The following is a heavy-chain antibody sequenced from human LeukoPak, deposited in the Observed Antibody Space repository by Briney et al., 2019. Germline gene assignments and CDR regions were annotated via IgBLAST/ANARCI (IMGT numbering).Heavy chain of an antibody. CDR1: GFIVSNNY. CDR3: ARDRPAYYSGSGLDY. J-gene: IGHJ4*02. D-gene: IGHD3-10*01. Sequence: GGSLRLSCAASGFIVSNNYMSWVRQAPGKGLEWVSAISGSGGSTYYADSVKGRFTISRDNARNSLSLVMNSLRAEDTAVYYCARDRPAYYSGSGLDYWGQGMLVAVSS. V-gene: IGHV3-23*01. CDR2: ISGSGGST.